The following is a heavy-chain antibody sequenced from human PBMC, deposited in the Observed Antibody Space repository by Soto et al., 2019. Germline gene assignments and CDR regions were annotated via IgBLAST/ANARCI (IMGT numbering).Heavy chain of an antibody. CDR3: ARLGSSGYFEDYYYYGMDV. CDR1: GFTFSSYG. V-gene: IGHV3-33*01. J-gene: IGHJ6*02. D-gene: IGHD3-22*01. CDR2: IWYDGSNK. Sequence: QVQLVESGGGVVQPGRSLRLSCAASGFTFSSYGMHWVRQAPGKGLEWVAVIWYDGSNKYYADSVKGRFTISRDNSKNTLYLQMNSLRAEDTAVYYCARLGSSGYFEDYYYYGMDVWGQGTTVTVSS.